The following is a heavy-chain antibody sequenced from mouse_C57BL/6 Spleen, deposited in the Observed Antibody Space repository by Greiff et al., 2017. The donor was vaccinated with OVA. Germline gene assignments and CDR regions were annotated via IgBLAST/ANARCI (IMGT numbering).Heavy chain of an antibody. CDR3: ARFITTVVAPYYAMDY. CDR2: INPNNGGT. V-gene: IGHV1-26*01. CDR1: GYTFTDYY. D-gene: IGHD1-1*01. Sequence: VQLQQSGPELVKPGASVKISCKASGYTFTDYYMNWVKQSPGKSLEWIGDINPNNGGTSYNQKFKGKATLTVDKSSSTAYMELRSLTSEDSAVYYCARFITTVVAPYYAMDYWGQGTSVTVSS. J-gene: IGHJ4*01.